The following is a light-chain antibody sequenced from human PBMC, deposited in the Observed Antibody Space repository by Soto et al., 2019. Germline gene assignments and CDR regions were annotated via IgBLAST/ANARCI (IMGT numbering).Light chain of an antibody. CDR3: QQYHNWPPIN. CDR1: RSVSSY. V-gene: IGKV3D-15*01. CDR2: DAS. Sequence: EIVFTQSPATLSLSPGESATLSCRATRSVSSYLAWYQQKPGQAPRLLIYDASSRATGIPARFSGSGSGTEFTLTISNLQSEDFAVYFCQQYHNWPPINFGQGTRLEIK. J-gene: IGKJ5*01.